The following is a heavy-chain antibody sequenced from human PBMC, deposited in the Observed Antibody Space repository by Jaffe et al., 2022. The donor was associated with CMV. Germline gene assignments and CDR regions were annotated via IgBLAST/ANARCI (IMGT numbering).Heavy chain of an antibody. J-gene: IGHJ3*02. D-gene: IGHD3-10*01. V-gene: IGHV3-53*02. Sequence: EVQLVETGGGLIQPGGSLRLSCAASGFTVSSNYMSWVRQAPGKGLEWVSVIYSGGSTYYADSVKGRFTISRDNSKNTLYLQMNSLRAEDTAVYYCARDSPSWAFDIWGQGTMVTVSS. CDR2: IYSGGST. CDR3: ARDSPSWAFDI. CDR1: GFTVSSNY.